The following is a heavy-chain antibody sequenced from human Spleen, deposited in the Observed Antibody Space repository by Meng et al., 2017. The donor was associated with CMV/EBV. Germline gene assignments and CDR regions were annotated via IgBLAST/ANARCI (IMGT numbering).Heavy chain of an antibody. CDR2: ISGSGGST. D-gene: IGHD6-13*01. CDR3: AKDRGSSWSTYYYYGMDV. Sequence: GESLKISCAASGFTFSSYAMSWVRQAPGKGLEWVSAISGSGGSTYYADSVKGRFTISRDNSKNTLYLQMNSLRAEDTAVYYCAKDRGSSWSTYYYYGMDVWGQGTTVTVSS. J-gene: IGHJ6*02. V-gene: IGHV3-23*01. CDR1: GFTFSSYA.